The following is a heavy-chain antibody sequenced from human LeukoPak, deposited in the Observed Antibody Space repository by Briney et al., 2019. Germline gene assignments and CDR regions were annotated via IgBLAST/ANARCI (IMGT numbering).Heavy chain of an antibody. CDR1: GGSISSSSYY. Sequence: SETLSLTCTVSGGSISSSSYYWGWIRQPPGKGLEWIGSIYYSGSTYYNPSLKSRATISVDTSKNQFSLKLSSVTAADTAVYYCAYRSSSWYYYYYMDVWGKGTTVTISS. CDR2: IYYSGST. J-gene: IGHJ6*03. V-gene: IGHV4-39*01. CDR3: AYRSSSWYYYYYMDV. D-gene: IGHD6-13*01.